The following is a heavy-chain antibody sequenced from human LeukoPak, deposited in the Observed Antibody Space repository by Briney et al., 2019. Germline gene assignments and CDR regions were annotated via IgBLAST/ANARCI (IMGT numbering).Heavy chain of an antibody. D-gene: IGHD3-3*01. J-gene: IGHJ3*02. CDR2: IIPIFGTA. CDR3: ASPGQLRFLVDAFDI. Sequence: GASVKVSCKASGGTFSSYAISWVRQAPGQGLEWMGGIIPIFGTANYAQKFQGRVTITTDESTSTAYMELSSLRSEDTAVYYCASPGQLRFLVDAFDIWGQGTMVTVSS. CDR1: GGTFSSYA. V-gene: IGHV1-69*05.